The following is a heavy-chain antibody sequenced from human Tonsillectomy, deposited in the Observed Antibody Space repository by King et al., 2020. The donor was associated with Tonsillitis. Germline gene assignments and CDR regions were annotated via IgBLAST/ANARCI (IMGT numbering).Heavy chain of an antibody. Sequence: QLQESGPGLVKPSQTLSLTCSVSVGSIISGDSYWSWILQPAGKGLEWLGRIYASGSSNYKASLKSRVVISVETSKNQFSLRLSSVTAADTAVYFCAKSRYSSSWSRALEIWGQGTMVTVSS. CDR2: IYASGSS. CDR1: VGSIISGDSY. V-gene: IGHV4-61*02. CDR3: AKSRYSSSWSRALEI. D-gene: IGHD6-13*01. J-gene: IGHJ3*02.